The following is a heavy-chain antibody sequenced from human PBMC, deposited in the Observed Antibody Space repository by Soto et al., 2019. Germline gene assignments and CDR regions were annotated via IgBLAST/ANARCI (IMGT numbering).Heavy chain of an antibody. CDR2: IYYSGST. Sequence: PSETLSLTCAVSGGSISSSSYYWGWIRQPPGKGLEWIGNIYYSGSTYYNPSLKSRVTISVDTSKNQFSLKLSSVTAADTAVYYCAGRARELSSYNWFEAWGQGTLVSVS. V-gene: IGHV4-39*01. J-gene: IGHJ5*02. CDR1: GGSISSSSYY. D-gene: IGHD1-26*01. CDR3: AGRARELSSYNWFEA.